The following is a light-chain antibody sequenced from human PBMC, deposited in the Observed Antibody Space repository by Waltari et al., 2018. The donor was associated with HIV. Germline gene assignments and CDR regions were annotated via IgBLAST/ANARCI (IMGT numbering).Light chain of an antibody. CDR3: HCTDSSLMGPVV. CDR2: GNN. Sequence: QSVLTQPPSVSGAPGQRVTISCTGNSSNIGAGHDVHWYRQLPGTAPKFLISGNNFRPSGFPSRFSGSKSGTSASLVITGLQADDGAVYYCHCTDSSLMGPVVFGGGTKLTVL. CDR1: SSNIGAGHD. V-gene: IGLV1-40*01. J-gene: IGLJ2*01.